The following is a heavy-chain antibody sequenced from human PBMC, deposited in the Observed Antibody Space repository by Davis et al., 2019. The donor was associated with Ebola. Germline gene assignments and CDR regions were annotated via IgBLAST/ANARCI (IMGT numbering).Heavy chain of an antibody. D-gene: IGHD2-8*01. CDR2: IYRSGNT. CDR3: ASEGYIGNGAYLGGPFEY. J-gene: IGHJ4*02. V-gene: IGHV3-53*01. Sequence: GESLKISCAVSGFTFSNYAMHWVRQAPGRGLEWVSVIYRSGNTYYADSVTGRFIMSRDSSENMLYLQMNSLRAEGTAVYYCASEGYIGNGAYLGGPFEYWGQGTLVTVSS. CDR1: GFTFSNYA.